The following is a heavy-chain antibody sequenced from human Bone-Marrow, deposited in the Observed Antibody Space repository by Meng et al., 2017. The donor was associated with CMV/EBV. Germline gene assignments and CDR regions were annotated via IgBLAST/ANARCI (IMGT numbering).Heavy chain of an antibody. Sequence: RGSLRLSCAASGFTFSSYSMNWVRQAPGKGLEWVSSISSSSSYIYYADSVKGRFTISRDNAKNSLYLQMNSLRAEDTAVYYCARDRLAYCGGDCSDGENWFDPWGQGTLVTVSS. J-gene: IGHJ5*02. CDR2: ISSSSSYI. CDR3: ARDRLAYCGGDCSDGENWFDP. V-gene: IGHV3-21*01. CDR1: GFTFSSYS. D-gene: IGHD2-21*01.